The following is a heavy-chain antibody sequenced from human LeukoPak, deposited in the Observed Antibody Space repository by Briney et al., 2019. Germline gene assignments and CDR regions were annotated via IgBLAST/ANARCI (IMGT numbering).Heavy chain of an antibody. D-gene: IGHD1-1*01. CDR1: GGSISSSNW. V-gene: IGHV4-4*02. CDR3: ARVQDGVGSGSYFDY. J-gene: IGHJ4*02. CDR2: IYHSGST. Sequence: SGTLSLTCAVSGGSISSSNWWSWVRQPPGKGLEWIGEIYHSGSTNYNPSLESRVTISVDTSKNQFSLKLSSVTAADTAVYYCARVQDGVGSGSYFDYWGQGTLVTVSS.